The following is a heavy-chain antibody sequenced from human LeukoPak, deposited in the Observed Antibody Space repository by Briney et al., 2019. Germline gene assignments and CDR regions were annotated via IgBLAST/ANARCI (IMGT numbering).Heavy chain of an antibody. CDR3: ARGRPSAGAFDY. CDR2: INAGNGNT. V-gene: IGHV1-3*03. J-gene: IGHJ4*02. D-gene: IGHD3-10*01. CDR1: GYTFTSYA. Sequence: ASVKVSCKASGYTFTSYAMHWVRQAPGQRLEWMGWINAGNGNTKYSQEFQGRVTITRDTSASTAYMELSSLRSEDTAVYYCARGRPSAGAFDYWGQGTLVTVSS.